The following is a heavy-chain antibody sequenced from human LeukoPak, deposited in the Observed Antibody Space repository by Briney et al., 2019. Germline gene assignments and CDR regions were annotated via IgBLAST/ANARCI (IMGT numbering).Heavy chain of an antibody. Sequence: ASVKVSCKASGYTFTGYYMHWVRQAPGQGLEWMGIINPSGGSTSYAQKFQGRVTMTRDTSTSTVYMELSSLRSEDTAVYYCAREVYCSSTSCYAIWAYWGQGTLVTVSS. CDR1: GYTFTGYY. D-gene: IGHD2-2*01. CDR3: AREVYCSSTSCYAIWAY. V-gene: IGHV1-46*01. J-gene: IGHJ4*02. CDR2: INPSGGST.